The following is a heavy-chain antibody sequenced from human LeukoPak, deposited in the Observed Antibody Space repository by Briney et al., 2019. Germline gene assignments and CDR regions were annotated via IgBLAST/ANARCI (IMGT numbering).Heavy chain of an antibody. Sequence: SVKVSCKASGGTFSSYAISWVRQDPGQGLEWMGGIIPIFGTANYAQKFQGRVTITADKSTSTAYMELSSLRSEDTAVYYCARGAEMATIDPLDYWGQGTLVTVSS. V-gene: IGHV1-69*06. CDR3: ARGAEMATIDPLDY. J-gene: IGHJ4*02. CDR2: IIPIFGTA. CDR1: GGTFSSYA. D-gene: IGHD5-24*01.